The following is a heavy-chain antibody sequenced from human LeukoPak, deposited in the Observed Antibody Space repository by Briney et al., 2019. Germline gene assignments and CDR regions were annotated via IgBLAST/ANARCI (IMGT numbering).Heavy chain of an antibody. CDR2: IYYSGNT. V-gene: IGHV4-39*01. CDR3: ARHLASCGSDCYLDYFDY. Sequence: SETLSLTCTVSGDSMRGGNYYWDWIRQPPGRGLEWIGNIYYSGNTHYNPSLKSRVTISVDTSKNQFSLNLSSVTAADTAVYYCARHLASCGSDCYLDYFDYWGQGTLVTVSS. CDR1: GDSMRGGNYY. J-gene: IGHJ4*02. D-gene: IGHD2-21*02.